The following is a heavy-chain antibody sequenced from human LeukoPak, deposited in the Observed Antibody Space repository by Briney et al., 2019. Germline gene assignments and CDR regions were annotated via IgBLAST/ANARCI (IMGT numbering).Heavy chain of an antibody. Sequence: GASVKVSFKACGYTFTGYYMHWVRQAPGQGLEWMGRINPNSGGTNYAQKFQGRVTMTRDTSISTAFMELSRLRSDDTAVYYCASGGKRWLQNLDYWGQGTLVTVSS. V-gene: IGHV1-2*06. CDR2: INPNSGGT. CDR3: ASGGKRWLQNLDY. J-gene: IGHJ4*02. CDR1: GYTFTGYY. D-gene: IGHD5-24*01.